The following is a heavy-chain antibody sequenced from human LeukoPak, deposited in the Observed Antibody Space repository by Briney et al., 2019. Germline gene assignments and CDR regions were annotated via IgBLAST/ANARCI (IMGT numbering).Heavy chain of an antibody. V-gene: IGHV3-20*01. CDR1: GFTFDDYG. CDR3: ARDSDSSGYDY. CDR2: INWNGGST. J-gene: IGHJ4*02. Sequence: GGSLRLSCAASGFTFDDYGMSWVRQAPGKGLEWVSGINWNGGSTGYADSVKGRFTISRDNAKSSLYLQMNSLRAEDTALYHCARDSDSSGYDYWGQGTLVTVSS. D-gene: IGHD3-22*01.